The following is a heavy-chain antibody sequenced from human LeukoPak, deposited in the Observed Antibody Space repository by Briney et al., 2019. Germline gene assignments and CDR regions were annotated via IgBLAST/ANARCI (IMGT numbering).Heavy chain of an antibody. CDR1: VGSIRSGGSS. V-gene: IGHV4-30-2*01. Sequence: PSQTLSLTCAVSVGSIRSGGSSWSWVRQPPGKGLEWIGYIYHSVSTYYNPSLKSRVTISVDRSKTQFSLKLSSVTAADTAVYYCARRTYYYDSSGYSTPVLAFDIWGQGTMVTVPS. CDR2: IYHSVST. D-gene: IGHD3-22*01. J-gene: IGHJ3*02. CDR3: ARRTYYYDSSGYSTPVLAFDI.